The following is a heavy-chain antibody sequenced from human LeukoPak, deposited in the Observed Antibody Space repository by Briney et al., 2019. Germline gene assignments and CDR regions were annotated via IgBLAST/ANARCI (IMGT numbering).Heavy chain of an antibody. CDR1: GGSISSYY. V-gene: IGHV4-59*01. D-gene: IGHD2-2*01. Sequence: PSETLSLTCTVSGGSISSYYWSWIRQPPGKGLEWIGYIYYSGSTNYNPSLKSRVTISVDTSKNQFSLKLSSVTAADTAVYYCARSVVVPAAIDYWGQGTLVTVS. J-gene: IGHJ4*02. CDR2: IYYSGST. CDR3: ARSVVVPAAIDY.